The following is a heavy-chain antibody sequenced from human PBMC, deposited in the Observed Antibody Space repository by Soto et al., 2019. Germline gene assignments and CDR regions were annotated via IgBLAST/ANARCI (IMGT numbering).Heavy chain of an antibody. V-gene: IGHV3-23*01. Sequence: GGSLRLSCAASGFTFSSYAMSWVRQAPGKGLEWVSAISGSGGSTYYADSVKGRFTISRDNSKNTLYLQMNSLRAEDTAVYYCAKDRLPIVVVVAGFDYWGQGTLVTVSS. CDR1: GFTFSSYA. CDR2: ISGSGGST. J-gene: IGHJ4*02. D-gene: IGHD2-15*01. CDR3: AKDRLPIVVVVAGFDY.